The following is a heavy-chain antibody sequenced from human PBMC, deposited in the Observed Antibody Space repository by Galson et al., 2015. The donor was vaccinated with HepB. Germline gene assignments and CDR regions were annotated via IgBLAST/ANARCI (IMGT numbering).Heavy chain of an antibody. J-gene: IGHJ4*02. V-gene: IGHV1-3*01. CDR3: ARSTRVLHYGPYAGFDH. CDR2: INAGNGNT. D-gene: IGHD3-10*01. CDR1: GYTFTSYA. Sequence: SVKVSCKASGYTFTSYAMHWVRQAPGQRLEWMGWINAGNGNTKYSQKFQGRVTITRDTSASTAYMELSSLRSEETAVYYCARSTRVLHYGPYAGFDHWGQRTLVTVCS.